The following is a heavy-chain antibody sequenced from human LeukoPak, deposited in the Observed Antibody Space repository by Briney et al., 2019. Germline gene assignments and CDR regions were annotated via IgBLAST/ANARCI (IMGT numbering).Heavy chain of an antibody. CDR3: ARRTYDSSGYYYYYYYMDV. D-gene: IGHD3-22*01. Sequence: ASVKVSCKASGYTFTGYYMHWVRQAPGQGLEWMGWINPNSGGTNYAQKFQGRVTMTRDTSISTAYMELSRLRSDDTAVYYCARRTYDSSGYYYYYYYMDVLGKGTTVTVSS. J-gene: IGHJ6*03. V-gene: IGHV1-2*02. CDR2: INPNSGGT. CDR1: GYTFTGYY.